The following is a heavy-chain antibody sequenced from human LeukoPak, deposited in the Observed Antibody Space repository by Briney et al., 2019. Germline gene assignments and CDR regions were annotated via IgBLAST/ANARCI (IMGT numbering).Heavy chain of an antibody. CDR2: IKGDGSEK. D-gene: IGHD4-17*01. CDR1: GFIFSSYW. J-gene: IGHJ4*02. Sequence: GGSLRLSCATSGFIFSSYWMSWVRQAPGKGLEWLANIKGDGSEKHHVDSVKGRFTISRDNAMNSVFLQMNSLRAEDTAVYYCARDYGGYWGQGTLVTVSS. CDR3: ARDYGGY. V-gene: IGHV3-7*01.